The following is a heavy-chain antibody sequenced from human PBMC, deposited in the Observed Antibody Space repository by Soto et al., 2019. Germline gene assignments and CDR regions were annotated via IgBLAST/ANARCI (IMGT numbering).Heavy chain of an antibody. CDR1: GFTFSSYA. V-gene: IGHV3-30-3*01. J-gene: IGHJ4*02. CDR3: ARDLGWELLWCYFDY. CDR2: ISYDGSNK. D-gene: IGHD1-26*01. Sequence: QVQLVESGGGVVQPGRSLRLSCAASGFTFSSYAMHWVRQAPGKGLEWVAVISYDGSNKYYADSVKGRFTISRDNSKNTLYLQMNSLRAEDTAVYYCARDLGWELLWCYFDYWGQGTLVTVSS.